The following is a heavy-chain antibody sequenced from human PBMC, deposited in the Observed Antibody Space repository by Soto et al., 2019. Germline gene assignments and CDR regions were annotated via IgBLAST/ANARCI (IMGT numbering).Heavy chain of an antibody. D-gene: IGHD1-1*01. CDR1: GGFVSSGSYY. CDR2: MSHSGGT. Sequence: QVQLQQWGAGLLKPSETLSLTCAVYGGFVSSGSYYWSWIRQPPGKGLEWIGEMSHSGGTHFNPPLKSRVNISVDTSQNQFSLKMSSVTAADTALYYCARVERGTATTVVDAFDIWGPGTMVTVSS. V-gene: IGHV4-34*01. J-gene: IGHJ3*02. CDR3: ARVERGTATTVVDAFDI.